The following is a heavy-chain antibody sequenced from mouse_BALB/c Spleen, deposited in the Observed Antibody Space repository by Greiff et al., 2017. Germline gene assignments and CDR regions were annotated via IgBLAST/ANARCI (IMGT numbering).Heavy chain of an antibody. CDR2: ISSGGSYT. J-gene: IGHJ3*01. Sequence: EVKLMESGGGLVKPGGSLKLSCAASGFTFSSYTMSWVRQTPEKRLEWVATISSGGSYTYYPDSVKGRFTISRDNAKNTLYLQMSSLKSEDTAMYYCTRDSYYGSSSSWFAYWGQGTLVTVSA. V-gene: IGHV5-6-4*01. CDR3: TRDSYYGSSSSWFAY. CDR1: GFTFSSYT. D-gene: IGHD1-1*01.